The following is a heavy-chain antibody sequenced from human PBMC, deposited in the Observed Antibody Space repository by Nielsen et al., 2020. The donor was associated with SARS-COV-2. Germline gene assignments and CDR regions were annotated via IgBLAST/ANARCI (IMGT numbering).Heavy chain of an antibody. J-gene: IGHJ6*03. CDR1: GFTFSSYS. Sequence: ETLSLTCAASGFTFSSYSMNWVRQAPGKGLEWVSSISSSSSYIYYADSVKGRFTISRDNAKNSLYLQMNSLRAEDTAVYYCARAAGNSYYYYYYMDVWGKGTTVTVSS. CDR2: ISSSSSYI. CDR3: ARAAGNSYYYYYYMDV. D-gene: IGHD4-23*01. V-gene: IGHV3-21*01.